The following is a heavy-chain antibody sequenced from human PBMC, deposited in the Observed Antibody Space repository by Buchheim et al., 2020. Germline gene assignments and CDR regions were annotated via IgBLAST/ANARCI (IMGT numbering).Heavy chain of an antibody. CDR1: GFTFSSYS. CDR3: ARDREYNWNPEPDY. CDR2: ISSSSSTI. V-gene: IGHV3-48*01. J-gene: IGHJ4*02. Sequence: EVQLVESGGGLVQPGGSLRLSCAASGFTFSSYSMNWVRQAPGKGLEWVSYISSSSSTIYYADSVKGRFTISRDNAKNSLYLQMNSLRAEDTAVYYCARDREYNWNPEPDYWGQGTL. D-gene: IGHD1-20*01.